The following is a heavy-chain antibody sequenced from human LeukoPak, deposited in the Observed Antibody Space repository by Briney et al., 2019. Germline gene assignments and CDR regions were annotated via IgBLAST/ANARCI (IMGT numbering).Heavy chain of an antibody. CDR2: INPNNGGA. V-gene: IGHV1-2*02. D-gene: IGHD3-10*01. Sequence: ASVKVSCKTSGYTFTDYYIHWVRQAPGQGLEWMGWINPNNGGAKSAQKFQDRVTMTRDTSISTAYMELGSLTSDDTAVYYCARDPRSGALEFLPDYWGQGALVTVSS. CDR1: GYTFTDYY. CDR3: ARDPRSGALEFLPDY. J-gene: IGHJ4*02.